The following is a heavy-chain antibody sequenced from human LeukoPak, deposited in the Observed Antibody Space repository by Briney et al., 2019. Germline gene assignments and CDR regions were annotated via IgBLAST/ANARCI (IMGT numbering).Heavy chain of an antibody. V-gene: IGHV3-23*01. Sequence: GGSLRLSCAASGFTFSSYAMSWVRQAPGKGLEWVSAISGSGGSTYYADSVKGRFTISRDNSKNTLYLQMNSLRAEDTAVYYCAKDTGYSSGWYLGGTGTDAFDTWGQGTMVTVSS. CDR3: AKDTGYSSGWYLGGTGTDAFDT. J-gene: IGHJ3*02. D-gene: IGHD6-19*01. CDR2: ISGSGGST. CDR1: GFTFSSYA.